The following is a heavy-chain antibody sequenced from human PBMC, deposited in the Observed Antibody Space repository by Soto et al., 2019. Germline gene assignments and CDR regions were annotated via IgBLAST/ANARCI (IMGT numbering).Heavy chain of an antibody. D-gene: IGHD6-13*01. CDR3: ARVFSDSSSFFDP. Sequence: PSETLSLTCPVSGGSISSGGYYWSWIRQHPGKGLEWIGNIYYSGRTYYNPSLKSRVTISVDTSKNQFSLKVSSVTGADTAVYYCARVFSDSSSFFDPWGQGTLVTVSS. J-gene: IGHJ5*02. CDR2: IYYSGRT. CDR1: GGSISSGGYY. V-gene: IGHV4-31*03.